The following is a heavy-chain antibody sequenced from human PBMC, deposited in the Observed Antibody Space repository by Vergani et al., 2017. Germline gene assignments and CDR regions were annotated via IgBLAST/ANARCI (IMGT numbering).Heavy chain of an antibody. V-gene: IGHV3-11*01. J-gene: IGHJ4*02. Sequence: QVQLVESGGGLVKPGGSLRLSCPASAFTFRDYYMSGIPQAPGKGLQWASYISSSGSTIYYADSVKGRFTISRDNAKNSLYLQMNSLRAEDTAVYYCARRGSSWSTDYWGQGTLVTVSS. CDR2: ISSSGSTI. CDR1: AFTFRDYY. D-gene: IGHD6-13*01. CDR3: ARRGSSWSTDY.